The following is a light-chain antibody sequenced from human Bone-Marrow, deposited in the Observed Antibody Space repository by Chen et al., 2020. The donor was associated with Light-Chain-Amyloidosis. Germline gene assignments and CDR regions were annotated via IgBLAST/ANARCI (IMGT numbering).Light chain of an antibody. CDR3: QSADSSGTYEVI. Sequence: SYELTPPPSVSVSPGQTATIPCSGDDLPTKYAYWYQQKPGQAPVLVIHRDTERHSGLSERFSGSSSGTTTTLTISGVQEEDEADYHCQSADSSGTYEVIFGGGTKLTVL. V-gene: IGLV3-25*03. CDR2: RDT. J-gene: IGLJ2*01. CDR1: DLPTKY.